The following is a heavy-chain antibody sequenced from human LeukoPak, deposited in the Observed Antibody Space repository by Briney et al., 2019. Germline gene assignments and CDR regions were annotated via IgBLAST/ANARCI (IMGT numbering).Heavy chain of an antibody. D-gene: IGHD3-10*01. CDR1: GVSISSYY. CDR2: IYTSGST. J-gene: IGHJ4*02. Sequence: KPSETLSLTCTVSGVSISSYYWSWIRQPAGKGLEWIGRIYTSGSTNYNPSLKSRVTMSVDTSKNQFSLKLSSVTAADTAVYYCALENYYGSGHTFDYWGQGTLVTVSS. CDR3: ALENYYGSGHTFDY. V-gene: IGHV4-4*07.